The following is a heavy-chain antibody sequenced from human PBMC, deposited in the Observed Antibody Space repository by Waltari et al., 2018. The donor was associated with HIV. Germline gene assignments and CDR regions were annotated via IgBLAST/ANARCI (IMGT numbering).Heavy chain of an antibody. J-gene: IGHJ4*02. Sequence: QVQLQESGPGLVKPSETLSLTCSGADYFLSSDYYWGWIRQAPGRGLEWIGSISTSGSGVDNPSLKSRTTIVGNPSKNQFFLRLASATAADTAVYYCAGTSYDLLQGYYFDFWGQGRPVTVSS. CDR2: ISTSGSG. V-gene: IGHV4-38-2*02. D-gene: IGHD3-3*01. CDR1: DYFLSSDYY. CDR3: AGTSYDLLQGYYFDF.